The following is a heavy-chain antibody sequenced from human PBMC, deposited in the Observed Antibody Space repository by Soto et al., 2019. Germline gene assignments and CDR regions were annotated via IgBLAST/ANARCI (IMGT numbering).Heavy chain of an antibody. D-gene: IGHD3-3*01. Sequence: GASVKVSCKASGGTFSSYAISWVRQAPGQGLEWMGGITPIFGTANYAQKFQGRVTITADESTSTAYMELSSLRSEDTAVYYCARDRMFFGVAFYYYYGMDVWGQGTTVTVSS. CDR1: GGTFSSYA. CDR3: ARDRMFFGVAFYYYYGMDV. V-gene: IGHV1-69*13. CDR2: ITPIFGTA. J-gene: IGHJ6*02.